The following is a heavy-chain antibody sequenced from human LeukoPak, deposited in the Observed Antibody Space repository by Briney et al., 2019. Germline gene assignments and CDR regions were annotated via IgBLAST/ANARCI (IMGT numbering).Heavy chain of an antibody. Sequence: SETLSLTCTVSGYSIINTFYWGWIRHSAGKRLEWIGSIQHSGSRFESGSTHYNPSLKSQVAVSADTYKNQCSLTLRFVTAADTAVYFCARNVPSGCFNDWGLGILVSV. CDR2: IQHSGSRFESGST. D-gene: IGHD6-25*01. J-gene: IGHJ1*01. V-gene: IGHV4-38-2*02. CDR3: ARNVPSGCFND. CDR1: GYSIINTFY.